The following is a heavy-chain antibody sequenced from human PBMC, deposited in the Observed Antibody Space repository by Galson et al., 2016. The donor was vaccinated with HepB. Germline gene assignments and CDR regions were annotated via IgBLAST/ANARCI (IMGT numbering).Heavy chain of an antibody. D-gene: IGHD2-2*03. Sequence: SVKVSCKASGFPFTRHWMYWLRQAPGQGLEWVGIIDPSGTSALYAQWFQDRVTMTRDSSTNTVAMDLNSLKFEDPAGYYCARDNWMEGDGRAAWWFDPWGQGTLVIVSS. CDR1: GFPFTRHW. J-gene: IGHJ5*02. CDR2: IDPSGTSA. CDR3: ARDNWMEGDGRAAWWFDP. V-gene: IGHV1-46*01.